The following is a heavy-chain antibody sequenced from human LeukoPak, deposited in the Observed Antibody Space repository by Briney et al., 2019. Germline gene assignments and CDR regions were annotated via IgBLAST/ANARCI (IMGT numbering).Heavy chain of an antibody. Sequence: SETLSLTCTVSGGSISSYYWTWIRQPPGKGLEWIGYIYYSGSTNYNPSLKSRVTISVDTSKYQFSLKLSSVTAADTAAYYCARGKVRGVRFDYWGQGTLVTVSS. D-gene: IGHD3-10*01. V-gene: IGHV4-59*01. CDR3: ARGKVRGVRFDY. CDR1: GGSISSYY. J-gene: IGHJ4*02. CDR2: IYYSGST.